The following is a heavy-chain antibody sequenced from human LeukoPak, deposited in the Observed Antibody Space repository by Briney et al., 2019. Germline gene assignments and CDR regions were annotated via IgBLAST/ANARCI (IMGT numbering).Heavy chain of an antibody. CDR2: IYTSGST. CDR1: GGSISSYY. Sequence: SETLSLTCTVSGGSISSYYWSWIRQPAGKGLGWIGRIYTSGSTNYNPSLKSRITMSVDKSKNQFSLKLSSVTAADTAVYYCARELELHMDVWGKGTTVTVSS. V-gene: IGHV4-4*07. CDR3: ARELELHMDV. J-gene: IGHJ6*03. D-gene: IGHD1-7*01.